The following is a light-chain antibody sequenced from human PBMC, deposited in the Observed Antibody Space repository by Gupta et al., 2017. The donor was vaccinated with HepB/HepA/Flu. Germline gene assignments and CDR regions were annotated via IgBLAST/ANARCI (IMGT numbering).Light chain of an antibody. V-gene: IGLV3-19*01. J-gene: IGLJ2*01. CDR2: GKN. Sequence: SSELTQDPAVSVALGQTVRITCQGDSLTSYSANWYQQKPGQAPVLVIYGKNSRPSGIPHRFSGSTSGDTASLTIXGXQAEDEXDYYCNSRDISGDHVVLGGGTKLTVL. CDR1: SLTSYS. CDR3: NSRDISGDHVV.